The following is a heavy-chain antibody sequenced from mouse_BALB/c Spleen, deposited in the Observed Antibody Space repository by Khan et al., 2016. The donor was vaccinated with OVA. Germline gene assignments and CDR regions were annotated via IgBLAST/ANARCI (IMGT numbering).Heavy chain of an antibody. J-gene: IGHJ2*01. D-gene: IGHD1-1*01. V-gene: IGHV3-2*02. CDR3: ARVYGGDVDD. Sequence: EVQLQESGPGLVKPSQSLSLTCTVTGYSITSDYAWNWIRQFPGNKLEWMGYISYSGNTKYNPSLKSRISITRDTSKNQFFLQLNSVTIEDTATYYCARVYGGDVDDWGQGTTLTVSS. CDR2: ISYSGNT. CDR1: GYSITSDYA.